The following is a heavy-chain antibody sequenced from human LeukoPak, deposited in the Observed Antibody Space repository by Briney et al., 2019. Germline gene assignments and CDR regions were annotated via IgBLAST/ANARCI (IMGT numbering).Heavy chain of an antibody. Sequence: SETLSLTCTVSGGSISSGSYYWSWIRQPAGKGLEWIGRIYTSGSTNYNPSLKSRVTISVDTPKNQFSLKLSSVTAADTAVYYCARAGLMWFGELDAFDIWGQGTMVTVSS. CDR3: ARAGLMWFGELDAFDI. CDR2: IYTSGST. CDR1: GGSISSGSYY. J-gene: IGHJ3*02. V-gene: IGHV4-61*02. D-gene: IGHD3-10*01.